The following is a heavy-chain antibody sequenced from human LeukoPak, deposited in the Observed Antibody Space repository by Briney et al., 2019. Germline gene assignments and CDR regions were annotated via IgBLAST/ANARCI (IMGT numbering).Heavy chain of an antibody. V-gene: IGHV3-11*04. CDR3: ARDRALYDSRRGYYYTEDDY. CDR2: ISSSGSTI. Sequence: GGSLRLSCAASGFTFSDYYMSWIRQAPGKGLEWVSYISSSGSTIYYADSVKGRFTISRDNAKNSLYLQMNSLRGDDTALYYCARDRALYDSRRGYYYTEDDYWGQGTLVTVSS. CDR1: GFTFSDYY. D-gene: IGHD3-22*01. J-gene: IGHJ4*02.